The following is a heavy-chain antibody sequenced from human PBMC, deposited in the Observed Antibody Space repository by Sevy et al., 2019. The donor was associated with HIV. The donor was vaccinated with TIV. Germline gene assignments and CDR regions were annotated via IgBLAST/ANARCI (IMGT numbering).Heavy chain of an antibody. CDR3: ARLTYYYDSSGYYYFDY. CDR1: GGSISSGGYY. V-gene: IGHV4-31*03. J-gene: IGHJ4*02. D-gene: IGHD3-22*01. Sequence: SETLSLTCTVSGGSISSGGYYWSWIRQHPGKGLEWIGYIYYSGSTYYNPSLKSRVTISVDTSKNQFSLKLSSVPAADTAVYYCARLTYYYDSSGYYYFDYWGQGTLVTVSS. CDR2: IYYSGST.